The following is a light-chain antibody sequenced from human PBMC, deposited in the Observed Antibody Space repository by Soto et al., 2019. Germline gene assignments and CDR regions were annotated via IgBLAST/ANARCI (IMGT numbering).Light chain of an antibody. Sequence: QSALTQPRSVSGSPGQSVTISCTGTSSDVGRYDYVSWYQQHPGKAPKLIVYDVTERPSGVPDRFSDSKSGNTASLTISGLQAEDEADYSCCSFAGSYSYVFGTGTKVTVL. V-gene: IGLV2-11*01. CDR1: SSDVGRYDY. J-gene: IGLJ1*01. CDR3: CSFAGSYSYV. CDR2: DVT.